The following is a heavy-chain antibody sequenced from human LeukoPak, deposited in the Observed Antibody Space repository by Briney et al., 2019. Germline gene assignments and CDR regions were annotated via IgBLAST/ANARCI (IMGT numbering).Heavy chain of an antibody. CDR3: ARAIVGATNFDY. V-gene: IGHV4-39*01. CDR2: IYYSGST. Sequence: PSETLSLTCTVSGGSVSSSGYYWTWIRQPPGKGLEWIGSIYYSGSTYYNPSLKSRVTISVDTSKNQFSLKLSSVTAADTAVYYCARAIVGATNFDYWGQGTLVTVSS. D-gene: IGHD1-26*01. CDR1: GGSVSSSGYY. J-gene: IGHJ4*02.